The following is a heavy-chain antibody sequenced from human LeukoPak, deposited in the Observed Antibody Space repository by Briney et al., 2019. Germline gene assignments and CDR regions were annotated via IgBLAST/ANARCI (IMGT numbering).Heavy chain of an antibody. V-gene: IGHV4-61*02. CDR1: GGSISIGSYY. CDR3: ARDALIAAALDY. J-gene: IGHJ4*02. D-gene: IGHD6-13*01. Sequence: SETLSPTCTVSGGSISIGSYYWSWIRQPAGKGLEWIGRIYTSGSTNYNPSLKSRVTISVGTSKNQFSLKLSSVTAADTAVYYCARDALIAAALDYWGQGTLVTVSS. CDR2: IYTSGST.